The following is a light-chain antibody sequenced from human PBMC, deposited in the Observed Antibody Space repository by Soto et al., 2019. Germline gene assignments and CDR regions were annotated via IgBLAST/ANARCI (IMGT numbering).Light chain of an antibody. J-gene: IGLJ2*01. CDR3: SSYTTNNTII. Sequence: QSVLTQPASVSGSPRQSITISCTGTNSDVGSYNLVSWFQQHPGKAPKLVIYEVTKRPSGVSDRFSGSKSGNTASLTISGLQAEDEADYYCSSYTTNNTIIFGGGTKLTVL. CDR1: NSDVGSYNL. V-gene: IGLV2-14*02. CDR2: EVT.